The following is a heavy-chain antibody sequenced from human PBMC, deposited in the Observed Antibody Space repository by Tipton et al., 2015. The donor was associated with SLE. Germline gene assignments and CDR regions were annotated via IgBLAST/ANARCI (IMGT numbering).Heavy chain of an antibody. V-gene: IGHV5-51*03. Sequence: QLVQSGAEVKKPGESLKISCKGSGYSFTSYWIGWVRQMPGKGLEWMGIIYPGDSDTRYSPSFQGQVTISADKSISTAYLQWSSLKASDTAMYYCARLPPLYEILTGSGYYYGMDVWGQGTTVTVSS. CDR3: ARLPPLYEILTGSGYYYGMDV. J-gene: IGHJ6*02. CDR1: GYSFTSYW. CDR2: IYPGDSDT. D-gene: IGHD3-9*01.